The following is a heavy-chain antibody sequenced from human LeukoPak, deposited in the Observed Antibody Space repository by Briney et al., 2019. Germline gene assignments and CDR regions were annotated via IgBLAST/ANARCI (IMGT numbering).Heavy chain of an antibody. CDR2: INGDGSTT. CDR3: ARPSVAGTNWYFDL. CDR1: GFTFSSYW. J-gene: IGHJ2*01. D-gene: IGHD6-19*01. Sequence: GGSLRLSCAASGFTFSSYWMHWVRQAPGKGLVWVSHINGDGSTTNYADSVKGRFTISRDNAKNTLYLQMNSLRAEDTAVYYCARPSVAGTNWYFDLWGRGTLVTVSS. V-gene: IGHV3-74*01.